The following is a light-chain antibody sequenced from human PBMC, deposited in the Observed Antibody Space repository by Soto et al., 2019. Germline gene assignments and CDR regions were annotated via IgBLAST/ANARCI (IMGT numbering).Light chain of an antibody. V-gene: IGKV3-15*01. CDR3: QQYNNWPRGT. CDR2: GAS. J-gene: IGKJ1*01. Sequence: RVITQYPATVSVSKRERATLSCRASQSVSSNLAWYQQKPGQAPRLLIYGASTRATGIPARFSGSGSGTEFTLTISSLQSEDFAVYYCQQYNNWPRGTFGQGTKVAIK. CDR1: QSVSSN.